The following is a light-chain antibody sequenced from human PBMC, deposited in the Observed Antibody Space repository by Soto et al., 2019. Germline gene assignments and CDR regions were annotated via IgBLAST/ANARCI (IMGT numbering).Light chain of an antibody. CDR2: EVN. CDR3: ISQAGTSNV. V-gene: IGLV2-8*01. CDR1: SSDVGATDY. J-gene: IGLJ1*01. Sequence: QSVLTQPPSASGSLGQSVAISCTGTSSDVGATDYVSWYQHHSGKAPKLLLYEVNKRPSGVPDRFSGSKSGNTASLTVSVLQADDEADYYCISQAGTSNVLGTGTKLTV.